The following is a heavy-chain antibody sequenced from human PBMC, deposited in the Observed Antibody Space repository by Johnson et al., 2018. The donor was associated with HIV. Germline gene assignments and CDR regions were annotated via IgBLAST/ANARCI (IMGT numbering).Heavy chain of an antibody. D-gene: IGHD3-3*01. Sequence: VQLVEYGGGVVQPGRSLRLSCAASGFTFSSYWMHWVRQAPGKGLVWVSRINSDGSSTSYADSVKGRFTISRDNAKNTLYLQMNSLRAEDTAVYYCVRDRIWSDAFDIWGQGTMVIVSS. J-gene: IGHJ3*02. CDR1: GFTFSSYW. CDR3: VRDRIWSDAFDI. V-gene: IGHV3-74*01. CDR2: INSDGSST.